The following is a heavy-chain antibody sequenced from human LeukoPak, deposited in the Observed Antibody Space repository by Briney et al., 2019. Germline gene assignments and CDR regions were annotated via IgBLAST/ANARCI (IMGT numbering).Heavy chain of an antibody. CDR2: IYYSGST. D-gene: IGHD2-15*01. CDR1: GGSISSSSYY. V-gene: IGHV4-39*01. Sequence: PSETLSLTCTVSGGSISSSSYYWGWIRQPPGKGLEWIGSIYYSGSTYYNPSLKSRVTISVDTSKNQFSLKLSSVTAADTAVYYCARQWKEVAMFDPWGQGTLVTVSS. CDR3: ARQWKEVAMFDP. J-gene: IGHJ5*02.